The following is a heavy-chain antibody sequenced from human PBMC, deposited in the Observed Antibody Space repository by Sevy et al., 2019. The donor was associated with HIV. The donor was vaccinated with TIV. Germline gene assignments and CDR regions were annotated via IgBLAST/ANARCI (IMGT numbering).Heavy chain of an antibody. CDR1: GFTFDDYT. CDR3: AKKGSEITSAGSYFDY. D-gene: IGHD3-10*01. J-gene: IGHJ4*02. V-gene: IGHV3-43*01. Sequence: GGSLRLSCAASGFTFDDYTMHWVRQAPGKGLEWVSLTSWDGDDKYYGDSVKGRFTISRDNSKNSLYLQMNSLRTEDTALYFCAKKGSEITSAGSYFDYWGQGALVTVSS. CDR2: TSWDGDDK.